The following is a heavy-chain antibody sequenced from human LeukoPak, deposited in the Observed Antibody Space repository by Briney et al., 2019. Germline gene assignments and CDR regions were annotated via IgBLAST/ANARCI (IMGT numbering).Heavy chain of an antibody. CDR1: GFTLSSYS. J-gene: IGHJ4*02. CDR3: ASVSDSYFSDY. CDR2: ISSSSSTI. D-gene: IGHD5-18*01. V-gene: IGHV3-48*01. Sequence: TGGSLRLSCAASGFTLSSYSMNWVRQAPGKGLEWVSYISSSSSTIYYADSVKGRFTISRDNAKNSLYLQMNSLRAEDTAVYYCASVSDSYFSDYWGQGTLVTVSS.